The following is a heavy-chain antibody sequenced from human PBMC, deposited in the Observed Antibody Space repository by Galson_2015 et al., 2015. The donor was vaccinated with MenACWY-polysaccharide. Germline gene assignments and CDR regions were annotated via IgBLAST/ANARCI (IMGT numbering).Heavy chain of an antibody. Sequence: SVKVSCKASGYTFTTYEINWVRQATGQGLEWMGSMNPNSGDTGYAQKFQGRVTMTRNTSISTAYMELSGLRSEDTAVYYCARDPYPGARSGPDHWGQGTLVTVSS. CDR2: MNPNSGDT. V-gene: IGHV1-8*01. CDR1: GYTFTTYE. CDR3: ARDPYPGARSGPDH. J-gene: IGHJ4*02. D-gene: IGHD1-1*01.